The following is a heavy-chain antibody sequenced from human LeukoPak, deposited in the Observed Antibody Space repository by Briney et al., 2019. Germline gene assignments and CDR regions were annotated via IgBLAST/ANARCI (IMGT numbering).Heavy chain of an antibody. V-gene: IGHV3-66*01. J-gene: IGHJ4*02. D-gene: IGHD6-13*01. Sequence: GGSLRLSCAASGFTVSSNYMSWVRQAPGKGLGWVSVIYSGGNTHYADSVKGRFTISGDNSRNTLHLQMNSLRAEDTAVYYCALESAGTLRYWGQGTLVTVSS. CDR1: GFTVSSNY. CDR2: IYSGGNT. CDR3: ALESAGTLRY.